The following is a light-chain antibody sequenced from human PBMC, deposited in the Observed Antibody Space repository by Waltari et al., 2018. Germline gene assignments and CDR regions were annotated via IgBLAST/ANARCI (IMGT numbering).Light chain of an antibody. CDR3: QQHGTLPAT. Sequence: EIVLTQSPGTASLSPGERVPLSCRARQSVGSSSLACYQQKPGQAPRLVIYRASRRATGIPDRCSGSGSATYFSLTISRLEPEDFAVYYCQQHGTLPATFGQGTKVEIK. V-gene: IGKV3-20*01. J-gene: IGKJ1*01. CDR2: RAS. CDR1: QSVGSSS.